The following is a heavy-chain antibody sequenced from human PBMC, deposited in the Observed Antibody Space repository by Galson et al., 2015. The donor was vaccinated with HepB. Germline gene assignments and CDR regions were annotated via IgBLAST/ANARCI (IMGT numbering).Heavy chain of an antibody. CDR3: ARARYGTGWSFDS. D-gene: IGHD6-19*01. CDR1: GYNFATYD. V-gene: IGHV1-46*01. J-gene: IGHJ4*02. CDR2: INLSGGAA. Sequence: SVKVSCKASGYNFATYDIHWVRQAPGQGLEWVGLINLSGGAANHTQSFQDRVTMTADASTTTVYLELSSLRSDDTAFYFCARARYGTGWSFDSWGQGTLVTVSS.